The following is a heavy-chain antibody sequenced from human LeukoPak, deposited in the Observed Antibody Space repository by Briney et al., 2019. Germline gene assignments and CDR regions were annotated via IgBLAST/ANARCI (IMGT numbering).Heavy chain of an antibody. CDR3: ARDYFSSSFDYYYYGMDA. CDR2: IIPIFGTA. CDR1: GGTFSSYA. D-gene: IGHD6-6*01. J-gene: IGHJ6*02. Sequence: GASVKVSCKASGGTFSSYAISWVRQAPGQGLEWMGEIIPIFGTANYAQKFQGRVTITADESTSTAYMELSSLRSEDTAVYYCARDYFSSSFDYYYYGMDAWGQGTTVTVSS. V-gene: IGHV1-69*13.